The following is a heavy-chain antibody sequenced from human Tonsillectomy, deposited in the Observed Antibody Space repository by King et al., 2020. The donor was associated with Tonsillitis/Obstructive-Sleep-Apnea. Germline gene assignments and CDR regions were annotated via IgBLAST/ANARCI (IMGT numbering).Heavy chain of an antibody. Sequence: LQLQESGPGLVKPSETLSLTCSVSGGSISSSSYYWGWIRQPTGKGLEWIGSIYDSGTTYYNPSLKSRVTISVDTSKNQFSLKLSSVTAADTAVYYCAVGATSYWGQGTLVTVSS. D-gene: IGHD1-26*01. CDR2: IYDSGTT. CDR3: AVGATSY. CDR1: GGSISSSSYY. V-gene: IGHV4-39*01. J-gene: IGHJ4*02.